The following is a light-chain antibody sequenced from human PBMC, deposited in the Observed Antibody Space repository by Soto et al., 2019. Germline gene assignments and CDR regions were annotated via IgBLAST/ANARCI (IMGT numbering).Light chain of an antibody. V-gene: IGKV1-5*01. J-gene: IGKJ2*01. CDR2: DVS. Sequence: DIQMTQSPSTLSASVGDRVTITCRASQSIDSRLAWYQQSPGKAPKLLIYDVSSLKSGVPSRFSGSGSETEFILTISSLQPDDFATYYCEQDKSYSYTFGQGTKLEIK. CDR1: QSIDSR. CDR3: EQDKSYSYT.